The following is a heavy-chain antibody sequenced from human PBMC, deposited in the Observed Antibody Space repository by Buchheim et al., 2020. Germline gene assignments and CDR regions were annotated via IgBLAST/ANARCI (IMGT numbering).Heavy chain of an antibody. D-gene: IGHD3-22*01. CDR2: IWYDGSNK. V-gene: IGHV3-33*01. CDR1: GFTFSSYG. CDR3: ARAPYYYDGGFDY. Sequence: QVQLVESGGGVVQPGRSLRLSCATSGFTFSSYGMHWVRQAPGKGLEWVAVIWYDGSNKYYADSVKGRFTISRDHSKNTLYLQMNSLRAEDTAVYYCARAPYYYDGGFDYWGQGTL. J-gene: IGHJ4*02.